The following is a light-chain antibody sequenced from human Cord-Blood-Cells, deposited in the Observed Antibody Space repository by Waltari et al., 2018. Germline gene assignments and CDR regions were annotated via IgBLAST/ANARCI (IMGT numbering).Light chain of an antibody. CDR1: SSAVGGYND. V-gene: IGLV2-11*01. J-gene: IGLJ2*01. Sequence: QSALTQPRSVCGSPGQSVTISFTGTSSAVGGYNDVTCYQQHPGTAPKLMIYDVSKRPSGVPDRFSGSKSGNMASLTISGLQAEDEADYYCCSYSGSYTVVFGGGTKLTIL. CDR3: CSYSGSYTVV. CDR2: DVS.